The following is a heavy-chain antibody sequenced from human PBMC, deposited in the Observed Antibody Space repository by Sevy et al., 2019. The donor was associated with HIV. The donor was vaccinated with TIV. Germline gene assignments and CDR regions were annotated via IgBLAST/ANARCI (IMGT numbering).Heavy chain of an antibody. J-gene: IGHJ5*02. Sequence: GGSLRLSCSASGFIFNTYAMTWVRQAPGKGLDWVSTISPSGGSTYYADSVRGRFSISNDNSKNTVYLEMNSLRAEDTAVYYCAKEALWGFDPWGQGTLVTVSS. D-gene: IGHD3-16*01. CDR1: GFIFNTYA. CDR2: ISPSGGST. V-gene: IGHV3-23*01. CDR3: AKEALWGFDP.